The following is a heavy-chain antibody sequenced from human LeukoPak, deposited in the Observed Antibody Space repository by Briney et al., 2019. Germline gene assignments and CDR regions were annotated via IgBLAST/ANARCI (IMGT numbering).Heavy chain of an antibody. V-gene: IGHV4-39*07. CDR2: IYYSGST. CDR1: GGSISSSSYY. CDR3: AREGTIFGVAPPSSFDY. Sequence: PSETLSLTCTVSGGSISSSSYYWGWIRQPPGKGLEWIGSIYYSGSTYYNPSLKSRVTISVDTSKNQFSLKLSSVTAADTAVYYCAREGTIFGVAPPSSFDYWGQGTLVTVSS. D-gene: IGHD3-3*01. J-gene: IGHJ4*02.